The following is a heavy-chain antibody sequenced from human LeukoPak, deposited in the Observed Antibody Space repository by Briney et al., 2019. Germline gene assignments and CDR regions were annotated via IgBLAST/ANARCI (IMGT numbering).Heavy chain of an antibody. CDR3: ARDISSGWFFDY. V-gene: IGHV4-4*07. D-gene: IGHD6-19*01. J-gene: IGHJ4*02. Sequence: SETLSLTCTVSGGSISSYYWSWIRQPAGKGLEWIGRIYTSGSTSYNPSLKSRVTMSVDTSKNQFSLKLSSVTAADTAVYYCARDISSGWFFDYWGQGTLVTVSS. CDR1: GGSISSYY. CDR2: IYTSGST.